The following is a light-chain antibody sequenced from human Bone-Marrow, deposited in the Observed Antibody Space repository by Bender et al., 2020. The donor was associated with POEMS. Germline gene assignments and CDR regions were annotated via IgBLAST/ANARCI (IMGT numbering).Light chain of an antibody. CDR3: QSYDSSLSGSV. J-gene: IGLJ7*01. CDR1: SSNTGSGYD. CDR2: GDT. V-gene: IGLV1-40*01. Sequence: QSVLTQPPSVPGAPGQRVTISCTGSSSNTGSGYDINWYQHLPGTAPKLLIYGDTNRPSGVPDRFSGSKSGTSASLAITGLQAEDEADYYCQSYDSSLSGSVFGGGTQLTVL.